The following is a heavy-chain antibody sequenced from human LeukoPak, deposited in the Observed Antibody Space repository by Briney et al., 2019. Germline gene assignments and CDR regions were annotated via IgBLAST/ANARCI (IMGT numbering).Heavy chain of an antibody. Sequence: SETLSLTCTVSGGSISSYYWSWIRQPPGRGLEWIGNIYYSGSTSYNPSLMSRVTISVDTSKNQFSLRLSSVTATDTAVYYCATHPGKSYGSWYFDLWGRGTLVAVSS. V-gene: IGHV4-59*08. D-gene: IGHD5-18*01. CDR1: GGSISSYY. CDR3: ATHPGKSYGSWYFDL. CDR2: IYYSGST. J-gene: IGHJ2*01.